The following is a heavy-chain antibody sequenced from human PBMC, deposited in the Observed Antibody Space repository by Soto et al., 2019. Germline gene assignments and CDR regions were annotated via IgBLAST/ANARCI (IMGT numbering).Heavy chain of an antibody. J-gene: IGHJ4*02. CDR1: GFTVSSNY. V-gene: IGHV3-53*01. CDR2: IYSGGST. Sequence: EVQLVESGGGLIQPGGSLRLSCAASGFTVSSNYMSWVRQAPGKGLEWVSVIYSGGSTYYADSVKGRCTISRDNSKNTLYLQMNSMRAEDTAVYYCASDAQVGYVDYWGQGTLVTVSS. CDR3: ASDAQVGYVDY. D-gene: IGHD3-22*01.